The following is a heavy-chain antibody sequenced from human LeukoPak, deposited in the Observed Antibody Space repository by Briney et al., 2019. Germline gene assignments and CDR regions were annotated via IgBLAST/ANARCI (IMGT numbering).Heavy chain of an antibody. J-gene: IGHJ4*02. V-gene: IGHV4-39*07. D-gene: IGHD6-6*01. CDR1: GDSTYSSSHY. CDR3: ARDRYSSSSPEY. CDR2: IYYSGTT. Sequence: SETLSLTCTVSGDSTYSSSHYWVWIRQPPGKGLEWIGSIYYSGTTYYNPSLKSRVTISVDTSKNQFSLKLTSVTAADTAVYYCARDRYSSSSPEYWGQGTLVTVSS.